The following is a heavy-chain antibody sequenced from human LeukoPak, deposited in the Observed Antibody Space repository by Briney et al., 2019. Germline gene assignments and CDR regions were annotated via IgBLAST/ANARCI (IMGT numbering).Heavy chain of an antibody. J-gene: IGHJ4*02. CDR1: GGSISSGSYY. D-gene: IGHD3-22*01. CDR3: ARSTYWYDSSGYDTWYFDY. CDR2: IYTSGST. Sequence: SETLSLTCTVSGGSISSGSYYWSWIRQPAGKGLEWIGRIYTSGSTNYNPSLKSRVTISVDTSKNQFSLKLSSVTAADTAVYYCARSTYWYDSSGYDTWYFDYWGQGTLVTVSS. V-gene: IGHV4-61*02.